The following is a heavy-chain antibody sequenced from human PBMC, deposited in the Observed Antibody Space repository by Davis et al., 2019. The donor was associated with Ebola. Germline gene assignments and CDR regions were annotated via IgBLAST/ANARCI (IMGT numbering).Heavy chain of an antibody. D-gene: IGHD3-3*01. CDR3: ARDPTRTYYDFWSGSSDYYYGMDV. CDR1: GFTFSSYG. CDR2: IWYDGNNK. V-gene: IGHV3-33*01. Sequence: PGGSLRLSCAASGFTFSSYGMHWVRQAPGKGLEWVAVIWYDGNNKYYADSVKGRFTISRDNANNSLYLQMNSLRAEDTAVYYCARDPTRTYYDFWSGSSDYYYGMDVWGQGTTVTVSS. J-gene: IGHJ6*02.